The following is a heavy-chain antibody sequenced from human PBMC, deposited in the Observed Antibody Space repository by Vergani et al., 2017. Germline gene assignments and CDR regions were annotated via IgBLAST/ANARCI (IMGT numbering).Heavy chain of an antibody. D-gene: IGHD4-17*01. CDR3: ATPQTVTTGGMEV. CDR2: VDPEDGET. V-gene: IGHV1-69-2*01. J-gene: IGHJ6*02. CDR1: GYTFTDHY. Sequence: EVPLVQSGAEVKKPGATMKISCKVSGYTFTDHYMHWVKQAPGKGLEWMGLVDPEDGETIYAEKFKGRVTLAADTATDTAHLELSSLRSEDTAVYYCATPQTVTTGGMEVWGQGTTVIVSS.